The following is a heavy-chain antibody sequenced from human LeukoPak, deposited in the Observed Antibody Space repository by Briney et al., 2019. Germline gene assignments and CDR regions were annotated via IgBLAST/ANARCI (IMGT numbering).Heavy chain of an antibody. J-gene: IGHJ4*02. CDR1: GFTFSSYW. CDR3: ARGGYSSAPGQFDC. V-gene: IGHV3-74*01. Sequence: PGGSLRLSCAASGFTFSSYWMHWVRQAPGKGLVWVSRIKSDGSSTTHADSVKGRFTISRDNAKNTLYLQMNSLRVEDTAVYYCARGGYSSAPGQFDCWGQGTLVTVPP. D-gene: IGHD5-18*01. CDR2: IKSDGSST.